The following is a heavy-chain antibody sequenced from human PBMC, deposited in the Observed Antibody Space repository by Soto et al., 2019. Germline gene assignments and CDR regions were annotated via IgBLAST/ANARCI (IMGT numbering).Heavy chain of an antibody. J-gene: IGHJ3*01. Sequence: EVQLVESGGGLVQPGGSLRLSCAASGFTVSSNYMSWVHQAPGKGLEWVSVIYSGGSTYYADSVKGRVTISRHNSKNTLYLQMNSLRAEDTAVYYCARALVQLLAFDFWGQGTMVTVSS. CDR3: ARALVQLLAFDF. CDR1: GFTVSSNY. V-gene: IGHV3-53*04. D-gene: IGHD1-1*01. CDR2: IYSGGST.